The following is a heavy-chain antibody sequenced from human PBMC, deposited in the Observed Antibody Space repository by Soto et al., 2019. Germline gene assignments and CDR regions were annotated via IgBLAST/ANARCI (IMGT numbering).Heavy chain of an antibody. CDR3: VGRGVIITRGYFDP. CDR2: KFYSGSA. CDR1: GDSIRSSNYY. D-gene: IGHD3-10*01. Sequence: QLHLQESGPGLVRPSETLSLTCTVSGDSIRSSNYYWGWIRQPPGKGLEWIGNKFYSGSAYVNPSLKGRVTISVDTSKNQYSLSMTSVTAADTAVYYCVGRGVIITRGYFDPWGQGTLVTVSS. V-gene: IGHV4-39*01. J-gene: IGHJ5*02.